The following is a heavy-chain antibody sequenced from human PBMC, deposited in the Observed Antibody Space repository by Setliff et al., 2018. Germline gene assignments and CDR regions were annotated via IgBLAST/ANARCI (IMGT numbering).Heavy chain of an antibody. CDR2: VSFFGSS. CDR3: ARGRMRGSCSGPSCTYDPFDI. V-gene: IGHV4-39*07. CDR1: GVSISSTTYY. Sequence: SETLSLTCTVSGVSISSTTYYWTWVRQPPGKGLEWIGTVSFFGSSYYSPSLKSRLAISLDTSGNRFSLNLTSVTAADTAVYYCARGRMRGSCSGPSCTYDPFDIWGQGTPVT. J-gene: IGHJ3*02. D-gene: IGHD2-2*01.